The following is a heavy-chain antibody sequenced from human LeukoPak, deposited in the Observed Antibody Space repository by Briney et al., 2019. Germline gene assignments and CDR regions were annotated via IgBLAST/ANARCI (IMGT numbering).Heavy chain of an antibody. D-gene: IGHD3-16*02. CDR3: ARQGYYDYVWGSYRRGDAFDI. CDR2: IYYSGST. J-gene: IGHJ3*02. V-gene: IGHV4-59*08. CDR1: GGSISSYY. Sequence: SETLSLTCTVSGGSISSYYWSWIRQPPGKGLEWIGYIYYSGSTNYNPSLKSRVTISVDTSKNQFSLKLSSVTAADTAVYYCARQGYYDYVWGSYRRGDAFDIWGQGTMVTVSS.